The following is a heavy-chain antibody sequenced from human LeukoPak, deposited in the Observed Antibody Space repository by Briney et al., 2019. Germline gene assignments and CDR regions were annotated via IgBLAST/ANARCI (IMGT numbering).Heavy chain of an antibody. CDR2: ITGSDGSS. CDR3: AKWGDYDILTGYYVPDY. CDR1: GFTFTNYA. V-gene: IGHV3-23*01. J-gene: IGHJ4*02. D-gene: IGHD3-9*01. Sequence: PGESLRLSCVASGFTFTNYAMSWVRQAPGKGLEWVSAITGSDGSSYYADSVKGRFTISRDNSKNTLYLQVNSLRAEDTAVYYCAKWGDYDILTGYYVPDYWGQGTLVTVSS.